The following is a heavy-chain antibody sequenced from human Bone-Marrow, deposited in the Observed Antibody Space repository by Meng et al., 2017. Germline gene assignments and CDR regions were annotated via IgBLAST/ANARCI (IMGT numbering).Heavy chain of an antibody. CDR3: ARVTHLYTTLVTPDRFDY. CDR2: INPNSGGT. D-gene: IGHD4-23*01. CDR1: GYTFTGYY. J-gene: IGHJ4*02. Sequence: ASVKVSCKASGYTFTGYYMHWVRQAPGQGLEWMGWINPNSGGTNYAQKFQGRVTMTRDTSISTAYMELSRLRSDDTAVYYCARVTHLYTTLVTPDRFDYWGQGTLVTVSS. V-gene: IGHV1-2*02.